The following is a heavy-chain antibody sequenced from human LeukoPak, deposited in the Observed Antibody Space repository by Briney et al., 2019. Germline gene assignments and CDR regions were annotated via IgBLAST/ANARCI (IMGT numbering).Heavy chain of an antibody. V-gene: IGHV1-8*03. D-gene: IGHD3-3*01. Sequence: ASVKVSCKASGYTFTSYDINWVRQATGQGLEWMGWMNPNSGNTGYAQKFQGRVTITRNTSISTAYMELSSLRSEDTAVYYCARGFNTIFAVVIPRPFDIWGQGTMVTVSS. CDR2: MNPNSGNT. CDR1: GYTFTSYD. CDR3: ARGFNTIFAVVIPRPFDI. J-gene: IGHJ3*02.